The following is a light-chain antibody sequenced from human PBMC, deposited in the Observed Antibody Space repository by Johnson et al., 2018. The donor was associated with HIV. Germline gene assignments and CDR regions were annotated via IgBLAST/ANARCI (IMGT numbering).Light chain of an antibody. Sequence: QSVLTQPPSVSAAPGQKVTISCSGISSNIGNNYVSWYQQLPGTAPKLLIYENNKRPSGIPDRFSGSKSGTSATLGITGLQTGDEADYYCRARDASLSTGGVFGTGTKVTVL. CDR2: ENN. J-gene: IGLJ1*01. V-gene: IGLV1-51*02. CDR1: SSNIGNNY. CDR3: RARDASLSTGGV.